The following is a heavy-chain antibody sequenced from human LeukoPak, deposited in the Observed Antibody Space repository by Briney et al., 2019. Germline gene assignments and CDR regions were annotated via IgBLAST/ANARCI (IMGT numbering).Heavy chain of an antibody. CDR1: GFTFSSYA. D-gene: IGHD6-13*01. CDR3: AKPHSSSWYRFDY. J-gene: IGHJ4*02. Sequence: GRSLRLSCAASGFTFSSYAMSWVRQAPGKGLEWVSAISGSGGSTYYADSVKGRFTISRDNSKNTLYLQMNSLRAEDTAVYYCAKPHSSSWYRFDYWGQGTLVTVSS. CDR2: ISGSGGST. V-gene: IGHV3-23*01.